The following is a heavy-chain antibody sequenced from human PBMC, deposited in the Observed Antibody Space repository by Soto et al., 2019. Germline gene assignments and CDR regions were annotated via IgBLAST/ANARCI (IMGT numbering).Heavy chain of an antibody. Sequence: QLHLVQSGAVVKKPGASVTVSCSASGYPVTAYYMHWVRQAPGRGLEWMGGINPATGAAKYTQKFQGRGTMTRGTSTSTVFMELSGLTSEDTAVFYWARGGGVGVAGSAAFDMWGQGTLVTVSS. CDR2: INPATGAA. CDR3: ARGGGVGVAGSAAFDM. D-gene: IGHD3-3*01. CDR1: GYPVTAYY. J-gene: IGHJ3*02. V-gene: IGHV1-2*02.